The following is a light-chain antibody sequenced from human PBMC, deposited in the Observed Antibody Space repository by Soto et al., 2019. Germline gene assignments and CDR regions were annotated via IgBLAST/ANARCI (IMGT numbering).Light chain of an antibody. CDR2: GAS. CDR1: QSVSGN. J-gene: IGKJ1*01. Sequence: EIVMTQSPATLSVSPGERATLSCRASQSVSGNLAWYQQKPGQAPTLLIYGASTSATGIPARFSGSGSGTEFTLTISSLQSEDFAVYYCQQYNNWPPTFGQGTKVEIK. V-gene: IGKV3D-15*01. CDR3: QQYNNWPPT.